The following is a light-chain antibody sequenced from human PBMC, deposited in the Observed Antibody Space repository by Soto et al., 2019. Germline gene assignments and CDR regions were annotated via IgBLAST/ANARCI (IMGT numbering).Light chain of an antibody. CDR1: QSVSSN. J-gene: IGKJ3*01. CDR3: QQSNNWLFT. Sequence: EIVMTQSPATLSVSPGERATLSCRASQSVSSNLACYQQKPGQAPRLLIYGASTRATGIPARFSGSGSGTEFTLNISSLQYEDVAVYYCQQSNNWLFTFGHGTTVDIK. V-gene: IGKV3-15*01. CDR2: GAS.